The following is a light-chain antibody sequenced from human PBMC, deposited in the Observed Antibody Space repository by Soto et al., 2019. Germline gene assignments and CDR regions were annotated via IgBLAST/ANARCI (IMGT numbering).Light chain of an antibody. V-gene: IGLV2-14*01. CDR3: SSYTRSSTYV. CDR2: DVS. J-gene: IGLJ1*01. Sequence: QSVLTQPASVSGSPGQSITISCTGTSSDVGGYNYVSWYQQHPGKAPKLMIYDVSNRPSGVSNRFSGSKSGNTASLTISGLQAEDEADYYCSSYTRSSTYVLGTGTKVTIL. CDR1: SSDVGGYNY.